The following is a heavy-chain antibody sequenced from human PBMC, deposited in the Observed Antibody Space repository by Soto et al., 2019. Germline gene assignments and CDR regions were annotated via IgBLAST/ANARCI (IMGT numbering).Heavy chain of an antibody. D-gene: IGHD3-3*01. CDR3: ARAPRGVVTNWFDP. Sequence: QVQLVLSGAEVKKPGSSVKVSCKASGGTFSSYTISWVRQAPGQGLEWMGRIIPILGIANYAQKFQGRVTITADKSTSTAYMELSSLRSEDTAVYYCARAPRGVVTNWFDPWGQGTLVTVSS. CDR2: IIPILGIA. V-gene: IGHV1-69*02. CDR1: GGTFSSYT. J-gene: IGHJ5*02.